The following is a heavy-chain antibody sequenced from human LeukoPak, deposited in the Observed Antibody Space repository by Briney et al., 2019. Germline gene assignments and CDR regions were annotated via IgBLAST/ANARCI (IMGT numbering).Heavy chain of an antibody. J-gene: IGHJ4*02. V-gene: IGHV3-7*01. CDR2: IKQDGSEK. CDR1: GFTLSSYW. Sequence: GGSLRLSCAASGFTLSSYWLTWIRQAPGKGLEWVANIKQDGSEKYYVDSVKGRFTISRDNAKNSLYLQMNSLRAEDTAVYYCARDTGGGYSCYDCWGQGTLVTVSS. CDR3: ARDTGGGYSCYDC. D-gene: IGHD5-18*01.